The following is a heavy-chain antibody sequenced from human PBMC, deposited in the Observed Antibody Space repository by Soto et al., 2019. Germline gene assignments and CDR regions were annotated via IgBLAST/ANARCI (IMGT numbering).Heavy chain of an antibody. CDR1: GGSISSGDYY. CDR2: IYYSGST. J-gene: IGHJ5*02. Sequence: TLSLTCTVSGGSISSGDYYWSWIRQPPGKGLEWIGYIYYSGSTYYNPSLKSRVTISVDTSKNQFSLKLSSVTAADTAVYYCARWRLEENWFDPWGQGTLVTVSS. CDR3: ARWRLEENWFDP. D-gene: IGHD3-22*01. V-gene: IGHV4-30-4*01.